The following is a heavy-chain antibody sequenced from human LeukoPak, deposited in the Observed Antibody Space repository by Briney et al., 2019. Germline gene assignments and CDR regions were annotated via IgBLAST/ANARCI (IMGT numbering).Heavy chain of an antibody. CDR2: IYHSGST. J-gene: IGHJ3*02. CDR1: GGSFSGYY. V-gene: IGHV4-34*01. Sequence: SETLSLTCAVYGGSFSGYYWSWIRQPPGKGLEWIGSIYHSGSTYYNPSLKSRVTISVGTSKNQFSLKLSSVTAADTAVYYCARDSDITMIVGDAFDIWGQGTMVTVSS. CDR3: ARDSDITMIVGDAFDI. D-gene: IGHD3-22*01.